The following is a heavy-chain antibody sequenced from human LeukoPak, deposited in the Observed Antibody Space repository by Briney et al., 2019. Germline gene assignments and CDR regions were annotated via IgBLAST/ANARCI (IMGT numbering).Heavy chain of an antibody. Sequence: ETLSLTCTVSGGSISSYYWSWIRRPPGKGLEWIGYIYYSGSTNYNPSLKSRVTISVDTSKNQFSLKLSSVTAADTAVYYCARGGSLRYFQHWGQGTLVTVSS. CDR3: ARGGSLRYFQH. V-gene: IGHV4-59*01. CDR1: GGSISSYY. D-gene: IGHD2-15*01. J-gene: IGHJ1*01. CDR2: IYYSGST.